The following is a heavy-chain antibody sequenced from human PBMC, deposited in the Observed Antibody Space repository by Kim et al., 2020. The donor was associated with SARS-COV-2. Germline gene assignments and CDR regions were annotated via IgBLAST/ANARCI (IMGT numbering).Heavy chain of an antibody. Sequence: SVKVSCKASGGTFSSYAISWVRQAPGQGLEWMGGIIPIFGTANYAQKFQGRVTITADESTSTAYMELSSLRSEDTAVYYCARGGRDGYNSDYYHYYGMDVWGQGTTVTVSS. CDR2: IIPIFGTA. V-gene: IGHV1-69*13. D-gene: IGHD5-12*01. J-gene: IGHJ6*02. CDR1: GGTFSSYA. CDR3: ARGGRDGYNSDYYHYYGMDV.